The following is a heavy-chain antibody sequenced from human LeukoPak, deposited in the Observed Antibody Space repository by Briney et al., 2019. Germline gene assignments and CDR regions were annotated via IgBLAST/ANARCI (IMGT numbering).Heavy chain of an antibody. J-gene: IGHJ3*02. CDR2: VTPSHTTR. CDR3: ARDYILPLETDNGDGFAI. Sequence: ASVKVSCKASGYTCGQYSISWVRQAPGKGFEWMGWVTPSHTTRVYAQEFQGRVTMTADTNTNTVSMELRSLRFDDTAVYFCARDYILPLETDNGDGFAIWGQGTVVTVSS. CDR1: GYTCGQYS. V-gene: IGHV1-18*01. D-gene: IGHD3-3*02.